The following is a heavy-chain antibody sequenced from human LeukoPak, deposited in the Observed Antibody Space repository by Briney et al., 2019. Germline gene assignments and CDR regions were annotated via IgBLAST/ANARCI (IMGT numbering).Heavy chain of an antibody. J-gene: IGHJ4*02. V-gene: IGHV3-48*01. CDR2: ISGSGSSI. Sequence: GGSLRLSCAASGFTFSSYSMNWVRQAPGKGLEWVSYISGSGSSIYYADSVKGRLTISRDNAKNSLYLQMNSLRAEDTAVYYCARQLDSWGQGTLVTVSS. CDR1: GFTFSSYS. CDR3: ARQLDS.